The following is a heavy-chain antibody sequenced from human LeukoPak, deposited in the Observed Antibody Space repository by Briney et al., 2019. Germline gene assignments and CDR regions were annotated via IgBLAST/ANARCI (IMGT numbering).Heavy chain of an antibody. CDR3: ARVPSDYADDGLAGTDSEYCPH. CDR1: GGTFINHS. Sequence: SVKVSCKASGGTFINHSLSWVRQAPGQGLEWMGKIIPFLGIENYAQKFQGRVTITADRSTNTAYMQLRSLTSDDTAVYYCARVPSDYADDGLAGTDSEYCPHWGQGTHVIVSS. J-gene: IGHJ1*01. D-gene: IGHD4-17*01. CDR2: IIPFLGIE. V-gene: IGHV1-69*04.